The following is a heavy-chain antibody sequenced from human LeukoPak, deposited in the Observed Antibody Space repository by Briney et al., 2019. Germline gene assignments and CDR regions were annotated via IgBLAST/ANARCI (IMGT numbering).Heavy chain of an antibody. V-gene: IGHV1-8*03. D-gene: IGHD6-19*01. CDR1: GYTYTRYG. CDR3: AISVAGPFYYYCYLGV. CDR2: MHPNSGNT. J-gene: IGHJ6*03. Sequence: TVNVSHKFSGYTYTRYGISCVRQPPAQGLEWMVWMHPNSGNTGYAQNFQGRVTITENTSISTDYMELSSLRSEDTAVYYCAISVAGPFYYYCYLGVWGKGTTVTVSS.